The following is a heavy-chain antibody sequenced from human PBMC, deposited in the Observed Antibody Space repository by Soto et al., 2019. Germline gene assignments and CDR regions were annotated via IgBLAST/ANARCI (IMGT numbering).Heavy chain of an antibody. Sequence: LRLSCAASGFIFNDYYMSWIRQAPGKGLEWLSNISGSSGSKKYADAGKGRFTISRDNAKKSPYLEMHSLRAEDTAMYYCARYAAEVTTFFDQWGQGTLVTVSS. CDR1: GFIFNDYY. J-gene: IGHJ4*02. CDR2: ISGSSGSK. CDR3: ARYAAEVTTFFDQ. D-gene: IGHD4-17*01. V-gene: IGHV3-11*06.